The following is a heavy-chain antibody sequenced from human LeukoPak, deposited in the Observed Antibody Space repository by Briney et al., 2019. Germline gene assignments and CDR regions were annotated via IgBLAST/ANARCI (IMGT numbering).Heavy chain of an antibody. D-gene: IGHD2-21*01. CDR1: GGTFSSYA. CDR3: ARVFPNTERLAHFDY. V-gene: IGHV1-69*04. J-gene: IGHJ4*02. CDR2: IIPILGIA. Sequence: SVKLSCKASGGTFSSYAISWVRQAPGQGLEWMGRIIPILGIANYAQKFQGRVTITADKSTSTAYMELSSLRSEDTAVYYCARVFPNTERLAHFDYWGQGTLVTVSS.